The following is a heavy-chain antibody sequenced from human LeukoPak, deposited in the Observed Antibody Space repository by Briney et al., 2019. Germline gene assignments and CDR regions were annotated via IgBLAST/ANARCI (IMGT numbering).Heavy chain of an antibody. CDR1: GFSVSSNF. J-gene: IGHJ4*02. Sequence: GGSLRLSCAASGFSVSSNFLSWVRQAPGKGPEWVSMIYSDGTTHYVDSVRGRFAISRDTSRNTVFLQMNSLRVEDTAIYYCARATTITANFDCWGQGTLVTVSS. D-gene: IGHD1-20*01. CDR3: ARATTITANFDC. V-gene: IGHV3-53*01. CDR2: IYSDGTT.